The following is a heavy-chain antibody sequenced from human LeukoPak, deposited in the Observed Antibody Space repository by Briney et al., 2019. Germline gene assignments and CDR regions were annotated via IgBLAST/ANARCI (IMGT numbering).Heavy chain of an antibody. CDR1: GGSISSDGYY. J-gene: IGHJ4*02. CDR2: IYYSGST. CDR3: ARGECSSTSCYRVFDY. Sequence: PSQTLSLTCTVSGGSISSDGYYWSWIRQHPGKGLEWIGYIYYSGSTYYNPSLKSRVTISVDTSKNQFSLKLSSVTAADTAVYYCARGECSSTSCYRVFDYWGQGTLVTVSS. D-gene: IGHD2-2*02. V-gene: IGHV4-31*03.